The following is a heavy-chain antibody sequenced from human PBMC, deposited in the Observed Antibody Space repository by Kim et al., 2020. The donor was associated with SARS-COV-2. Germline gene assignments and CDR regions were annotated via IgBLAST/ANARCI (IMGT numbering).Heavy chain of an antibody. J-gene: IGHJ3*02. CDR3: TRGPPYSESYWDAFDI. CDR2: IRSKANSYAT. D-gene: IGHD1-26*01. V-gene: IGHV3-73*01. CDR1: GLTFSGSA. Sequence: GGSLRLSCAASGLTFSGSAMHWVRQASGKGLEWVGLIRSKANSYATAYAASVKGRFTISRDDSKNTAYLQMNSLKTEDTAVYYCTRGPPYSESYWDAFDIWGQGTMVTVSS.